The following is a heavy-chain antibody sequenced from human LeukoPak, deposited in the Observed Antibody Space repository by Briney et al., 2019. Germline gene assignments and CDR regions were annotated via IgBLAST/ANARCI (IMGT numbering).Heavy chain of an antibody. J-gene: IGHJ3*02. CDR3: ARQEVVEDTFDI. Sequence: PGWSLRLYYAAARFNIRSNYINWVHHPPQQGQKWVSIIYSGGSTYYADSVKGRFTISRDNSKNTLYLQMNSLRAEDTAVYYCARQEVVEDTFDIWGQGTMVTVSS. V-gene: IGHV3-53*01. CDR1: RFNIRSNY. D-gene: IGHD2-15*01. CDR2: IYSGGST.